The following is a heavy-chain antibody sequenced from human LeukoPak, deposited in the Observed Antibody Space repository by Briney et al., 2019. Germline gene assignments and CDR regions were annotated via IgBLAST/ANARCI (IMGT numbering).Heavy chain of an antibody. J-gene: IGHJ4*02. CDR2: ISVYNGNT. D-gene: IGHD3-22*01. Sequence: ASVKVSCKASGYTFTNYGISWVRQAPGQGLEWMGWISVYNGNTKYAQKLQGRVTMTTDTSTSTAYMELRSLRSDGTAVYYCARGAHYDSSGYFGYWGPGTLVTVSS. V-gene: IGHV1-18*01. CDR1: GYTFTNYG. CDR3: ARGAHYDSSGYFGY.